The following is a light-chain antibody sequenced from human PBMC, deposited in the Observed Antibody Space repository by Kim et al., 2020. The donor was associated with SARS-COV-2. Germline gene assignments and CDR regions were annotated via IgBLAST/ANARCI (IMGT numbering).Light chain of an antibody. CDR1: PRVSTSN. CDR3: QYYDTSPYT. V-gene: IGKV3-20*01. Sequence: LSPGTRTTLYCRASPRVSTSNLAWYQQKPGQAPRLLIYAAIHRPGGIPDRFSGSESGTDFTLTISRLEPEDFAVYYCQYYDTSPYTFGQWTKLEI. CDR2: AAI. J-gene: IGKJ2*01.